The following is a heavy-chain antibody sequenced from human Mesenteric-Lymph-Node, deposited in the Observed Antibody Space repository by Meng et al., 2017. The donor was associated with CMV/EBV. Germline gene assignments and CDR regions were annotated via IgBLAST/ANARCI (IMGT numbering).Heavy chain of an antibody. V-gene: IGHV3-23*01. CDR3: APLPDWKYDWIDP. CDR1: GFTFSTFA. Sequence: GGSLRLSCAVSGFTFSTFAMSWVRQAPGKGLERVAAVSATPGGTYYADSVKGRFTISRDNSKRTLYLQMSRLTAEDTALYYCAPLPDWKYDWIDPWGQGTLVTVSS. CDR2: VSATPGGT. J-gene: IGHJ5*02. D-gene: IGHD1-7*01.